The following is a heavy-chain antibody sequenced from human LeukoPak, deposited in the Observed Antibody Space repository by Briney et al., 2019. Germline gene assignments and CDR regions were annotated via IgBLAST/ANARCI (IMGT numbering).Heavy chain of an antibody. CDR1: GGSISSSNW. CDR2: IYHSGST. V-gene: IGHV4-4*02. J-gene: IGHJ6*04. Sequence: SETLSLTCAVSGGSISSSNWWSWVRQPPGKGLEWIGEIYHSGSTNYNPSLKSRVTISVDKSKNQFSLKLSSVTAADTAVYYCARTPFTAVAYGMDVWGKGTTVTVSS. D-gene: IGHD6-19*01. CDR3: ARTPFTAVAYGMDV.